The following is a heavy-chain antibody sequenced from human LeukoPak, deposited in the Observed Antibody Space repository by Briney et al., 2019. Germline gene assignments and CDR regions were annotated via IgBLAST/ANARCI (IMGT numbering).Heavy chain of an antibody. Sequence: PGGSLRLSCAASGFTFSSYEMNWVRQAPGKGLEWVSAISGSGGSTYYADSVKGRFTISRDNAKNSLYLQMNSLGAEDTAFYHCARVHRYASSWDSLDYWGQGTLVTVSS. V-gene: IGHV3-23*01. CDR1: GFTFSSYE. CDR2: ISGSGGST. D-gene: IGHD2-2*01. J-gene: IGHJ4*02. CDR3: ARVHRYASSWDSLDY.